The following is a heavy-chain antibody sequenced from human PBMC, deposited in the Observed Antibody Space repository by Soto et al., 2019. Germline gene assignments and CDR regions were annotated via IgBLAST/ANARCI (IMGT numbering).Heavy chain of an antibody. V-gene: IGHV3-49*03. CDR3: GKDRYYDSRIIDS. D-gene: IGHD3-22*01. Sequence: GGSLRLSCTTSGFTFGDYAMSWFRQAPGKGLEWVGFIRATAYGGTAEYAASVQGRFTISRDDSKNTLFLQMNGLRVDDTAVYYCGKDRYYDSRIIDSWGSGTLVTVSS. CDR1: GFTFGDYA. J-gene: IGHJ4*02. CDR2: IRATAYGGTA.